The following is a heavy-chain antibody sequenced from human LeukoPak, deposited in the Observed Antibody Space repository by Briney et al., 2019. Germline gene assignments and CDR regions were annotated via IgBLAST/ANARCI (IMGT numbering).Heavy chain of an antibody. CDR2: INHSGST. Sequence: PSETLSLTCAVYGGSFSGYYWSWIRQPPGKGLEWIGEINHSGSTNYNPSLKSRVTISVDTSKNQFSLKLSSVTAADTAVYYCARAIGSGWYVYYFDYWGQGTLVTVSS. CDR1: GGSFSGYY. D-gene: IGHD6-19*01. J-gene: IGHJ4*02. CDR3: ARAIGSGWYVYYFDY. V-gene: IGHV4-34*01.